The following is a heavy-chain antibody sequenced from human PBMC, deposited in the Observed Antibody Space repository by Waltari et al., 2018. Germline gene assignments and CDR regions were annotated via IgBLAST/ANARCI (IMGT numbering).Heavy chain of an antibody. D-gene: IGHD3-3*01. J-gene: IGHJ3*02. CDR3: ARSGDYYWSTPKALI. CDR2: IDYSGST. V-gene: IGHV4-59*01. Sequence: QVQLQESGPGLVKPSETLSLTCTVSGGSISSYYWSWIRQPPGKGLEWIGYIDYSGSTNYNPSLKSRVTISVDTSKNQFSLKLSSVTAADTAVYYCARSGDYYWSTPKALIWGQGTMVTVSS. CDR1: GGSISSYY.